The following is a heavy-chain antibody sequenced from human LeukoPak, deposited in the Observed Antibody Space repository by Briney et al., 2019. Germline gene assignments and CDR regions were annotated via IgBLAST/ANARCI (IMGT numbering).Heavy chain of an antibody. D-gene: IGHD2-21*02. V-gene: IGHV3-48*03. CDR1: GFTFSSYE. CDR2: ISSSVSDI. Sequence: GGSLRLSCAASGFTFSSYEMNWVRQAPGKGLEWISYISSSVSDIHYADSVKGRFTISRDNAKNSLYLQMSSLRVEDTAVYYCARERAARGGDCNDYWGQGTLVTVSS. J-gene: IGHJ4*02. CDR3: ARERAARGGDCNDY.